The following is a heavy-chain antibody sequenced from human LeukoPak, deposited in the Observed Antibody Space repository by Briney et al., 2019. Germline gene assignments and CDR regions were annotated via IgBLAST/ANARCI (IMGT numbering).Heavy chain of an antibody. J-gene: IGHJ3*02. CDR2: IYYSGST. CDR3: ARDYYDSSGSDAFDI. V-gene: IGHV4-59*01. CDR1: GGSISSYY. D-gene: IGHD3-22*01. Sequence: PSETLSLTCTVSGGSISSYYWSWIRQPPGKGLEWLGYIYYSGSTNYNPSLKSRVTISVDTSKNQFSLKLSSVTAADTAVYYCARDYYDSSGSDAFDIWGQGTMVTVSS.